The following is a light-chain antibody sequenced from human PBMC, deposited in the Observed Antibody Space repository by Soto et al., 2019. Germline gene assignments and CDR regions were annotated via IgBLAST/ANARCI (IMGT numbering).Light chain of an antibody. J-gene: IGKJ1*01. V-gene: IGKV3-20*01. Sequence: EIVLTQSPGTLSLSPLERANLXCMASQSVSSSYLVWHQQKPGQAPRLLIYAASRRATGIPDRFSGSGSGTDFTLTISRLEPEDFAVYYCQQYGSSPWTFGQGTKVDIK. CDR3: QQYGSSPWT. CDR1: QSVSSSY. CDR2: AAS.